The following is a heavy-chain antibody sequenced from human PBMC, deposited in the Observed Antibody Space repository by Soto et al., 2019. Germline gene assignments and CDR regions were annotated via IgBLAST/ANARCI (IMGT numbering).Heavy chain of an antibody. CDR1: GGSISSYY. CDR3: ASLLRRDGYDY. D-gene: IGHD3-22*01. CDR2: IYYSGST. J-gene: IGHJ4*02. Sequence: PSETLSLTCTVSGGSISSYYWSWIRQPPGKGLEWIGYIYYSGSTNYNPSLKSRVTISVDTSKNQLSLKLSSVTAADTAVYYCASLLRRDGYDYWGQGTLVTVSS. V-gene: IGHV4-59*01.